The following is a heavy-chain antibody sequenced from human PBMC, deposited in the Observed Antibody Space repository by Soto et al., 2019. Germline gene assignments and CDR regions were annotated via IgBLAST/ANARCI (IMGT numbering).Heavy chain of an antibody. CDR2: IYYSGST. CDR1: GGSISSGGYY. CDR3: AALCSSTSCYANWFDP. D-gene: IGHD2-2*01. V-gene: IGHV4-31*03. Sequence: SETLSLTCTVSGGSISSGGYYWSWIRQHPGKGLEWIGYIYYSGSTYYNPSLKSRVTISVDTSKNQFSLKLSSVTAADTAVYYCAALCSSTSCYANWFDPWGQGTLVTVSS. J-gene: IGHJ5*02.